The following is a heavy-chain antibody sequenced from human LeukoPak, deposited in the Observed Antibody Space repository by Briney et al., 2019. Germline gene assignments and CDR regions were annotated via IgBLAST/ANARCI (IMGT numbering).Heavy chain of an antibody. V-gene: IGHV4-59*02. J-gene: IGHJ4*02. D-gene: IGHD6-13*01. CDR3: ARGARSSWPTYYFDY. Sequence: SETLSLTCTVSAGSVSGYYWSWIRQPPGRVREWIGYTYTSGNTTYNPSLRGRFTISVDTSKNQFSLNLSSVTPAATAVYYCARGARSSWPTYYFDYWGQGTLVTVSS. CDR1: AGSVSGYY. CDR2: TYTSGNT.